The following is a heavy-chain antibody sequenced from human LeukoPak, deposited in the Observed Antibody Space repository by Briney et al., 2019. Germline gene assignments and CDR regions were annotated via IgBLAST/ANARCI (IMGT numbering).Heavy chain of an antibody. CDR2: IYSGGST. J-gene: IGHJ4*02. CDR3: ARKSSGWYVL. CDR1: GFTVSSNY. V-gene: IGHV3-53*01. D-gene: IGHD6-19*01. Sequence: GGSLRLSCAASGFTVSSNYMSWVRQAPGKGLEWVSVIYSGGSTYYADSVKGRFTIPRDNSKNTLYLQMNSLRAEDTAVYYCARKSSGWYVLWGQGTLVTVSS.